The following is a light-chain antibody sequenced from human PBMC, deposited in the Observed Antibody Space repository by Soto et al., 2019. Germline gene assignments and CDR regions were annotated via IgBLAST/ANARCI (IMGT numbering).Light chain of an antibody. CDR1: SSDVGAYNS. V-gene: IGLV2-14*01. CDR2: SVS. Sequence: QSALAQPASLSASPGQSSTISCTGTSSDVGAYNSVSWYQHYPAKDTKLIIYSVSSRVSGVSDRFSGSKSDNTASLTISGLHTEDEAEYYCSSSTRSSTYVFGTGTKLTVL. J-gene: IGLJ1*01. CDR3: SSSTRSSTYV.